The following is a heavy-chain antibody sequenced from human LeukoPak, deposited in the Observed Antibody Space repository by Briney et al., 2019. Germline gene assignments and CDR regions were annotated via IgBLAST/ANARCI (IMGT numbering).Heavy chain of an antibody. CDR3: ARDRLPRAAGTSWFDP. CDR2: IYYSGST. V-gene: IGHV4-59*01. D-gene: IGHD6-13*01. J-gene: IGHJ5*02. CDR1: GGSISSYY. Sequence: SETLSLTCTVSGGSISSYYWSWIRQPPGKGLEWIGYIYYSGSTNYNPSLKSRVTISVDTSKNQFSLKLSSVTAADTAVYYCARDRLPRAAGTSWFDPWGQGTLVTVSS.